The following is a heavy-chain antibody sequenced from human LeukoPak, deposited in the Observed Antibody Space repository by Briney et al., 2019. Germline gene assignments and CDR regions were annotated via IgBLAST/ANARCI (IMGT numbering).Heavy chain of an antibody. V-gene: IGHV3-7*04. CDR2: IKEDGRAT. Sequence: GGSLRLSCAASGFTFSTYWMTWVRQAPGKGPEWVANIKEDGRATYYVDSVKVRFTISRDNAKKSLYLQMNSLRAEDTAVYYCARDSPGYLAYDSWGQGTLVTVSS. CDR1: GFTFSTYW. D-gene: IGHD1-1*01. J-gene: IGHJ4*02. CDR3: ARDSPGYLAYDS.